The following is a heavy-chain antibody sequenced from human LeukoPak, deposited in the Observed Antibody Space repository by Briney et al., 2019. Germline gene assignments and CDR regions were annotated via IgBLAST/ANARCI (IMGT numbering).Heavy chain of an antibody. CDR1: GGSFSGYY. D-gene: IGHD3-10*01. J-gene: IGHJ5*02. V-gene: IGHV4-34*01. CDR2: INHSGST. Sequence: SETLSLTCAVYGGSFSGYYWSWIRQPPGKGLEWIGEINHSGSTNYNPSLKSRVTISVDTSKNQFSLELSSVTAADTAVYYCARGRVLWFGELFRNWFDPWGQGTLVTVSS. CDR3: ARGRVLWFGELFRNWFDP.